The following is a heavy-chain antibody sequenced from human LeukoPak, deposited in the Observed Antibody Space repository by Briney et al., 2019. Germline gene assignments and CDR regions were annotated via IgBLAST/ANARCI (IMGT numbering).Heavy chain of an antibody. D-gene: IGHD3-22*01. V-gene: IGHV3-53*01. Sequence: GGSLRLSCAASGFTVSSIYMSWVRQAPGQGLEGVSVIYSDGTTYHTDSVKGRFSISRDNSKNSLYLQLNRLRGEDTAVYYCARDSYYYGSTGYYDAFDIWGQGTMVTVSS. CDR2: IYSDGTT. CDR3: ARDSYYYGSTGYYDAFDI. CDR1: GFTVSSIY. J-gene: IGHJ3*02.